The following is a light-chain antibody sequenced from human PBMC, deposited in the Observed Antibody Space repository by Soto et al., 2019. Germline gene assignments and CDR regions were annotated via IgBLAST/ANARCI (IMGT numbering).Light chain of an antibody. J-gene: IGKJ5*01. CDR3: QQYGSSPIT. CDR2: GAS. Sequence: DIVMTQSPDSLAVSLVEMSTINFKSSQSVLYRSNNKYYFAWYQQKPGQAPRLLIYGASSRATGIPDRFSGSGSGTDFTLTISRLEPEDFAVYYCQQYGSSPITFGQGTRLEIK. CDR1: QSVLYRSNNKYY. V-gene: IGKV4-1*01.